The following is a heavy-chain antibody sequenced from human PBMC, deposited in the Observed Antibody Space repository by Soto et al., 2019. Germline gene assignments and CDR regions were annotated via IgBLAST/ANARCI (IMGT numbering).Heavy chain of an antibody. D-gene: IGHD3-9*01. CDR1: GYTFTNYD. Sequence: ASVKVSCKASGYTFTNYDINWVRQATGQGLEWMGWMNPKSGNTGYAQQFQGRVIMTRSTSISTAYMELSSLESEDTAVYYCSRDDSDWFFNWGRGTLVTVSS. J-gene: IGHJ4*02. V-gene: IGHV1-8*02. CDR2: MNPKSGNT. CDR3: SRDDSDWFFN.